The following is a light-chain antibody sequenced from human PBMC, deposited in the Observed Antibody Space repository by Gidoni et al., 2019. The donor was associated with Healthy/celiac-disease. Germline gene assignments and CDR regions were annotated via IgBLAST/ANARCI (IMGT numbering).Light chain of an antibody. Sequence: DIEMTQSPSSLSASVGDRVTITCRASQSISSYLNWYQQKPGKAPKLLIYAASSLQSGVPSRFSGSGSGTDFTLSISILPPEDFATYYFQQSYSTPPLTFXGXTKVEIK. V-gene: IGKV1-39*01. CDR3: QQSYSTPPLT. CDR1: QSISSY. J-gene: IGKJ4*01. CDR2: AAS.